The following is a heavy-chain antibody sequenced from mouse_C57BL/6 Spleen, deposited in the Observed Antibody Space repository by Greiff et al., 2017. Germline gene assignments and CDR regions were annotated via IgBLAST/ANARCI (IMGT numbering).Heavy chain of an antibody. Sequence: QVQLKQSGAELVMPGASVKLSCKASGYTFTSYWMHWVKQRPGQGLEWIGEIDPSDSYTNYNQKFKGKSTLTVDKSSSTAYMQLSSLTSEDSAVYYCARSDYSNYEYFDYWGQGTTLTVSS. CDR2: IDPSDSYT. J-gene: IGHJ2*01. V-gene: IGHV1-69*01. D-gene: IGHD2-5*01. CDR3: ARSDYSNYEYFDY. CDR1: GYTFTSYW.